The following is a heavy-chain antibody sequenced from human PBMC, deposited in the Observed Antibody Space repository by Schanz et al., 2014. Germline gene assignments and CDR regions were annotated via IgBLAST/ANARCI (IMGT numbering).Heavy chain of an antibody. V-gene: IGHV3-21*01. CDR1: GLTFGNHA. Sequence: EVQLVESGGGLVQPGGSLRLSCAASGLTFGNHAMSWVRQAPGKGLEWVSSISSTSTYLYYADSVKGRFTISRDSARNSLYLQMSSLRAEDTAVYYCARGTPFLCDYWGRGTLVTVSS. CDR2: ISSTSTYL. CDR3: ARGTPFLCDY. J-gene: IGHJ4*02. D-gene: IGHD3-16*01.